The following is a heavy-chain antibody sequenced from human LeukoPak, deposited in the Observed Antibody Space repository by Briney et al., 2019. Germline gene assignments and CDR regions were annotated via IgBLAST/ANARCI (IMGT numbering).Heavy chain of an antibody. D-gene: IGHD3-9*01. CDR3: AKGILTGFDGGFDY. J-gene: IGHJ4*02. CDR1: GFTFSSYA. CDR2: TSGSGGST. Sequence: GGSLRLSCAASGFTFSSYAMSWVRQAPGKGLEWVSATSGSGGSTYYADSVKGRFTISRDNSKNTLYLQMNSLIAEDTAVYYCAKGILTGFDGGFDYWGQGTLVTVSS. V-gene: IGHV3-23*01.